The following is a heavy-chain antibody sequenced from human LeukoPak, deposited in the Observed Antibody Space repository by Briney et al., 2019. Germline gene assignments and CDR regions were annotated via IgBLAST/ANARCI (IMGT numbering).Heavy chain of an antibody. D-gene: IGHD3-22*01. Sequence: GESLKISCKGSGYRFTSYWIGWVRQMPGKGLEWMGIIYPGDSDTRYSPSFQGQVTISADKSISTAYLQWSSLKASDTAMYYCARHKGGYYYDSSGEFDPWGQGTLVTVSS. J-gene: IGHJ5*02. V-gene: IGHV5-51*01. CDR2: IYPGDSDT. CDR3: ARHKGGYYYDSSGEFDP. CDR1: GYRFTSYW.